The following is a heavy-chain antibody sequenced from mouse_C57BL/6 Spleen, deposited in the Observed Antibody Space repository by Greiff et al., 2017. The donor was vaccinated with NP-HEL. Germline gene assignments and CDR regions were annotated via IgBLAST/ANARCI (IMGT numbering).Heavy chain of an antibody. CDR1: GFSLTSYG. D-gene: IGHD2-2*01. V-gene: IGHV2-6-1*01. J-gene: IGHJ4*01. Sequence: QVQLKESGPGLVAPSQSLSITCTVSGFSLTSYGVHWVRQPPGKGLEWLVVIWSDGSTTYNSALKSRLSISKDNSKSQVFLKMNSLQTDDTAMYYCARHQIYYGYDGYAMDYWGQGTSVTVSS. CDR2: IWSDGST. CDR3: ARHQIYYGYDGYAMDY.